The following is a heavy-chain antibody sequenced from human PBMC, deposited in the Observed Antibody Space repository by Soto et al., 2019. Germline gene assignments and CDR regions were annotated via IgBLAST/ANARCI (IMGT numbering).Heavy chain of an antibody. CDR2: ISSGGSTI. V-gene: IGHV3-11*01. CDR3: PRASGTKALSP. Sequence: QVQLVESGGGLVKPGGSLRLSCAASGFSLSDYYMSWVRQAPGKGLEWLSYISSGGSTIFQADSVKGRFTVSRDNAKTPLYLQMESLRAEARAVYYCPRASGTKALSPWGKGTRVTVPP. D-gene: IGHD3-10*01. CDR1: GFSLSDYY. J-gene: IGHJ5*02.